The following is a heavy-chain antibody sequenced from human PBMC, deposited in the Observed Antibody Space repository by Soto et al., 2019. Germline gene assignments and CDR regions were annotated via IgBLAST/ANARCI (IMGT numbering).Heavy chain of an antibody. CDR1: GFTFDDYA. Sequence: EVQLVESGGGLVQPGRSLRLSCAASGFTFDDYAMHWVRQAPGKGLEWVSGISWNSGSIGYADSVKGRFTISRDNDKNTLYLQMNSLRAEDTALYYCAKDACGYRHYYYMDVWGKGTTVTVSS. D-gene: IGHD2-21*01. V-gene: IGHV3-9*01. CDR2: ISWNSGSI. J-gene: IGHJ6*03. CDR3: AKDACGYRHYYYMDV.